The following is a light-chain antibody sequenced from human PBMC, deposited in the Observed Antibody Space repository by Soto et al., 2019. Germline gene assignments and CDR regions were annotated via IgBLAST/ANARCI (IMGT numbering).Light chain of an antibody. Sequence: QSALTQPASVSGSPGQSITISCTGTSNDVGAYKYVSWYQQLPGKAPKLMIYEVSNRPSGVSNRFSGSKSVNTASLTISGXXXXXXXXXYCSSYTSTSTLFGGGTKLTV. V-gene: IGLV2-14*01. CDR1: SNDVGAYKY. J-gene: IGLJ3*02. CDR2: EVS. CDR3: SSYTSTSTL.